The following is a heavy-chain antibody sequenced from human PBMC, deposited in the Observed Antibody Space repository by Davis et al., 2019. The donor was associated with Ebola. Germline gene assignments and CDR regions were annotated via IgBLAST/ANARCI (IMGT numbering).Heavy chain of an antibody. V-gene: IGHV3-9*01. CDR3: AKVGGENY. CDR2: ISWNGDYI. J-gene: IGHJ4*02. Sequence: SLKISCAASGFTFHDYAMHWVRQVPGKGLEWVSGISWNGDYIGYADSVKGRFIISRDNAKNSLSLQMNSLRPEDTALYYCAKVGGENYWGQGTPVTVSS. CDR1: GFTFHDYA. D-gene: IGHD2-21*01.